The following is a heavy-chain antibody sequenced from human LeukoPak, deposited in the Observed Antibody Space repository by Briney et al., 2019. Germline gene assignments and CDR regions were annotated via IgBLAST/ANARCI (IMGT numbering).Heavy chain of an antibody. CDR3: AKDLRGPLDAFDM. Sequence: PGGSLSLSCAVSRFTFSSYCMDWVRPAPGKGRAWVAFIRYDGSNKYYADSVKGRFTISRDNSKNTLYLQMNILRAEDTALYYCAKDLRGPLDAFDMWGQGTMVTVSS. J-gene: IGHJ3*02. V-gene: IGHV3-30*02. CDR2: IRYDGSNK. CDR1: RFTFSSYC.